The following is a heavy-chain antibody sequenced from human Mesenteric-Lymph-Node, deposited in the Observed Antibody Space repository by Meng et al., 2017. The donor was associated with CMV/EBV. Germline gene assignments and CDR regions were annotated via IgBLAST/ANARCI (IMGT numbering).Heavy chain of an antibody. D-gene: IGHD6-13*01. CDR3: AREYSSTLGGYWFDY. CDR2: IIPFLGTA. CDR1: GGTFSNYG. V-gene: IGHV1-69*05. Sequence: SVKVSCKAPGGTFSNYGISWVRQAPGQGLEWMGGIIPFLGTANYAQKLQGRVTITTDESTSTAYMELSSLKSEDTAVYYCAREYSSTLGGYWFDYWGQGTLVTVSS. J-gene: IGHJ4*02.